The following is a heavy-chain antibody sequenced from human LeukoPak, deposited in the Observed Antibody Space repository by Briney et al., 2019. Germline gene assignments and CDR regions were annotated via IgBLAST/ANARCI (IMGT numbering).Heavy chain of an antibody. V-gene: IGHV1-18*01. CDR1: GYTFTSYG. D-gene: IGHD3-22*01. Sequence: GASVKVSCKASGYTFTSYGISWVRQAPGQGLEWMGWISAYNGNTNYAQKLQGRVTMTTDTSTSTAYMELRSLRSDDTAVYYCARGRTYYYVSSGYYSLDYWGQGTLVTVSS. CDR3: ARGRTYYYVSSGYYSLDY. J-gene: IGHJ4*02. CDR2: ISAYNGNT.